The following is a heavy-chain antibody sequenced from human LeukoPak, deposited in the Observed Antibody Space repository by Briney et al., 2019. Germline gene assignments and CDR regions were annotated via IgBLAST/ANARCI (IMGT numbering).Heavy chain of an antibody. Sequence: SETLSLTCTVSGDSISSSPYYWGWIRQPPGRGLEWIGNIYNSGGTYYNPSLKSRVTILVDTSKNQFSLKLNSVTAADTAVYYCARATGPYFDYWGQGTLVTVSS. J-gene: IGHJ4*02. CDR2: IYNSGGT. D-gene: IGHD1-14*01. V-gene: IGHV4-39*07. CDR1: GDSISSSPYY. CDR3: ARATGPYFDY.